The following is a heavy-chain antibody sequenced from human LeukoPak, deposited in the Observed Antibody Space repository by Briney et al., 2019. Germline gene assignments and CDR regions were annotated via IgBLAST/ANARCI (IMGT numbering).Heavy chain of an antibody. V-gene: IGHV3-11*06. J-gene: IGHJ4*02. D-gene: IGHD3-16*02. CDR2: ISSSSSYT. CDR3: ARDLTFGGVIVTGYFDY. CDR1: GFIFSDYY. Sequence: PGGSLRLSCAASGFIFSDYYMSWIRQAPGKGLEWVSYISSSSSYTNYADSVKGRFTISRDNAKNSLYLQMNSLRAEDTAVYYCARDLTFGGVIVTGYFDYWGQGTLVTVSS.